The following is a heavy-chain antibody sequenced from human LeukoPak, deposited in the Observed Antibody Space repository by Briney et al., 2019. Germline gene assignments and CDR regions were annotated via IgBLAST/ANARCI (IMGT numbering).Heavy chain of an antibody. CDR2: INHSGST. CDR1: GGSFSGYY. D-gene: IGHD2-2*01. J-gene: IGHJ4*02. V-gene: IGHV4-34*01. CDR3: ARGGGTDIVVVPAATARDFDY. Sequence: PSETLSLTCAVYGGSFSGYYWSWIRQPPGKGLEWIGEINHSGSTNYNPSLKSRVTISVDTSKNRFSLKLSSVTAADTAVYYCARGGGTDIVVVPAATARDFDYWGQGTLVTVSS.